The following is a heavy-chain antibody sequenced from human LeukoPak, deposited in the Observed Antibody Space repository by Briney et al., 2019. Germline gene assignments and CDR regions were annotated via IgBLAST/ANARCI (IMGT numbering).Heavy chain of an antibody. D-gene: IGHD6-19*01. CDR1: GGSFSGYY. CDR2: INHSGST. Sequence: SETLSLTCAVYGGSFSGYYWSWIRQPPGKGLEWIGEINHSGSTNYNPSLKSRVTISVDTSKNQFSLKLSSVTAADTAVYYRARAQWLVQFDYWGQGTLVTVSS. V-gene: IGHV4-34*01. CDR3: ARAQWLVQFDY. J-gene: IGHJ4*02.